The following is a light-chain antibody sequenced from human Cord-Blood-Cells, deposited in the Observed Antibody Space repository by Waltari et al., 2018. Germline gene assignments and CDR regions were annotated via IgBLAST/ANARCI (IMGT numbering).Light chain of an antibody. CDR2: DAS. CDR3: QQRSNWLFT. Sequence: EIVLTQSSATLSLSPGERATLACRASQSVSSYLAWYQQPPGQAPRLLTYDASSRATCIPARVSGSGSGTDFTLTISSLEPEDFAVDCCQQRSNWLFTFGPVTIVDIK. V-gene: IGKV3-11*01. J-gene: IGKJ3*01. CDR1: QSVSSY.